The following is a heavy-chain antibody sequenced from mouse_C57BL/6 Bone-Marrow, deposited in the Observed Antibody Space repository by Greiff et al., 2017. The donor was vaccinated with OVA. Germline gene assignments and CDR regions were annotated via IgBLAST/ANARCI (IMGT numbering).Heavy chain of an antibody. Sequence: EVQLVESGGGLVKPGGSLKLSCAASGFTFSSYAMSWVRQTPEKRLEWVATISDGGSYTYYPDNVKGRFTISRDNAKNNLYLQMSHLKSEDTAMYYCARDLGRFDYWGQGTTLTVSS. D-gene: IGHD4-1*01. CDR2: ISDGGSYT. V-gene: IGHV5-4*01. J-gene: IGHJ2*01. CDR1: GFTFSSYA. CDR3: ARDLGRFDY.